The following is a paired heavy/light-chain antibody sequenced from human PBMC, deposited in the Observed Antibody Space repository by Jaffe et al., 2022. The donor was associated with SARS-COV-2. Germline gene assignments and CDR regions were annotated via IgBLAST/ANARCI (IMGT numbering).Light chain of an antibody. J-gene: IGLJ2*01. V-gene: IGLV3-21*02. CDR2: EDS. CDR1: NIGGKS. Sequence: SYVLTQPPSVSVAPGQTATITCGGDNIGGKSVHWYQQKPGQAPVVVVYEDSDRPSGIPERFSGSNSGNTATLTISRVDGGDEADYYCQVWDSSSDHVIFGGGTKVTVL. CDR3: QVWDSSSDHVI.
Heavy chain of an antibody. V-gene: IGHV3-43*02. CDR1: GFTFEDHA. D-gene: IGHD3-22*01. CDR3: ARGDYYDTSVSVFLDH. Sequence: DVQLVESGGGVVQPGGSLRLSCVASGFTFEDHAMHWVRQAPGKGLEWVSLISGDGRSTYYADSVRGRFTISRDDSKNSLSLQLNSLRTEDTALYHCARGDYYDTSVSVFLDHWGQGTQVTVSS. CDR2: ISGDGRST. J-gene: IGHJ4*02.